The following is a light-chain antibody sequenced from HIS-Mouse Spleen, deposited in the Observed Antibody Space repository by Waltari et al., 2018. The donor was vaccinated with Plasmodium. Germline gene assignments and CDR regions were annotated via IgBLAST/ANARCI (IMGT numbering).Light chain of an antibody. CDR2: DAS. CDR1: QRGSSY. J-gene: IGKJ4*01. CDR3: QQRSNWPRVLT. Sequence: EIVLTQSPATLSLSPGERATLSCRASQRGSSYLAWYQQKPGQAPRLRIYDASTRSTGIPARCSGSGSGTDFTLTISSLEPEDFAVYYCQQRSNWPRVLTFGGGTKVEIK. V-gene: IGKV3-11*01.